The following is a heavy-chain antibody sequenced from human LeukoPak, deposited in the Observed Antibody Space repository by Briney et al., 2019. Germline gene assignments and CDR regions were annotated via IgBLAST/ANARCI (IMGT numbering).Heavy chain of an antibody. D-gene: IGHD6-13*01. CDR2: ISSSSSYI. CDR3: ARDLSYSSRWASFDP. J-gene: IGHJ5*02. CDR1: VFTFISYI. Sequence: GWSVTLSRVACVFTFISYIMHWVRQAPGRGRAWVSSISSSSSYIYYADSLKGRSTSSRDNAKNSLYLQMNSVRADDTAVYYCARDLSYSSRWASFDPWGQGTMVTVSS. V-gene: IGHV3-21*01.